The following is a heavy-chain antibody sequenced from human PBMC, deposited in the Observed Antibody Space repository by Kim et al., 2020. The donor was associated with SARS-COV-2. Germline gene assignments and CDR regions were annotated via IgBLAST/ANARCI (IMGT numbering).Heavy chain of an antibody. V-gene: IGHV4-31*03. CDR1: GGSISSGGYY. D-gene: IGHD3-10*01. J-gene: IGHJ4*02. Sequence: SETLSLTCTVSGGSISSGGYYWSWIRQHPGKGLEWIGYIYYSGSTYYNPSLKSRVTISVDTSKNQFSLKLSSVTAADTAVYYCARSVWFGELSNFDYWGQGTLVTVSS. CDR3: ARSVWFGELSNFDY. CDR2: IYYSGST.